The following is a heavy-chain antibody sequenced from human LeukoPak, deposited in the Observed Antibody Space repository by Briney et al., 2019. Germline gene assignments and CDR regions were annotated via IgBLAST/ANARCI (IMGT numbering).Heavy chain of an antibody. Sequence: GGSLRLSCAASGFTLSNHAMIWVRQAPGKGLEWVSSISGSGAMTYYADSVKGRFTISRDNAMDRLYLQMNSLRADDTAVYYCVKHNYGDSGYYLGLEYWGQGTLVTVSS. CDR2: ISGSGAMT. J-gene: IGHJ4*02. V-gene: IGHV3-23*01. CDR1: GFTLSNHA. CDR3: VKHNYGDSGYYLGLEY. D-gene: IGHD3-22*01.